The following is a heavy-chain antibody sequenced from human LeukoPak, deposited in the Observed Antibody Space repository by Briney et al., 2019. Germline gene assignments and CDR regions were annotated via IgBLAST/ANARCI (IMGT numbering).Heavy chain of an antibody. CDR2: ISGNGDIT. CDR3: AKVTGGDMITYGGLDY. D-gene: IGHD3-16*01. V-gene: IGHV3-23*01. Sequence: GGSLRLSCAASGFTFSNYAMSWVRQAPGKGLEWVSAISGNGDITYYTDSVKGRYTISRDNSKNTLYLQMNSLRAEDTAIYYCAKVTGGDMITYGGLDYWGQGTLVTVSS. J-gene: IGHJ4*02. CDR1: GFTFSNYA.